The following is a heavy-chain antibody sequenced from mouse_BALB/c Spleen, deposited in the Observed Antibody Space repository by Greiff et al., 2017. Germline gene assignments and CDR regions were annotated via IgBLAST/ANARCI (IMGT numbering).Heavy chain of an antibody. D-gene: IGHD2-3*01. Sequence: EVQLVESGGGLVQPGGSLKLSCAASGFTFSSYGMSWVRQTPDKRLELVATINSNGGSTYYPDSVKGRFTISRDNAKNTLYLQMSSLKSEDTAMYYCARQGDGYYKVDYWGQGTSVTVSS. V-gene: IGHV5-6-3*01. CDR1: GFTFSSYG. CDR2: INSNGGST. CDR3: ARQGDGYYKVDY. J-gene: IGHJ4*01.